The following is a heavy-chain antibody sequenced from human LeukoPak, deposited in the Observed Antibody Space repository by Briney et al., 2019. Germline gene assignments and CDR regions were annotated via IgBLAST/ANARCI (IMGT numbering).Heavy chain of an antibody. CDR2: IYSGGST. D-gene: IGHD3-3*01. CDR3: AKEEFLAATDY. J-gene: IGHJ4*02. CDR1: GFTFSSYA. Sequence: GGSLRLSCAASGFTFSSYAMSWVRQAPGKGLEWVSVIYSGGSTYYADSVKGRFTISRHNSKNTLYLQMNSLRAEDTAVYYCAKEEFLAATDYWGQGTLVTVSS. V-gene: IGHV3-53*04.